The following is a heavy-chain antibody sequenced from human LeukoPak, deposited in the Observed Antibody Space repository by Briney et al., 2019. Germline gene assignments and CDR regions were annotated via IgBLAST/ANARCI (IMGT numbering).Heavy chain of an antibody. D-gene: IGHD3-9*01. CDR1: GVTFSSYA. CDR2: IMPILGIA. J-gene: IGHJ5*02. Sequence: ASVKGSCKASGVTFSSYAISWVRQAPGQGLEWMGRIMPILGIANYAQKFQGRVTITADKSTSTAYMELSSLRSEDTAVYYCAREGETYYDILTGYTRFDPWGQGTLVTVSS. V-gene: IGHV1-69*04. CDR3: AREGETYYDILTGYTRFDP.